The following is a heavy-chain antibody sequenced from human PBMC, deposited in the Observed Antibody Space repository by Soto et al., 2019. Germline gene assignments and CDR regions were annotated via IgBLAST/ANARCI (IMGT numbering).Heavy chain of an antibody. CDR1: GYSFTSYG. CDR3: ARHRFNYYDDTVYYYFDY. J-gene: IGHJ4*02. CDR2: ISGHNGNT. D-gene: IGHD3-22*01. Sequence: ASVKVSCKASGYSFTSYGISWVRQAPGQGPEWMGWISGHNGNTHHPQSLQGRVTMTTDTSRNTAYMELRSLRSDDTAVYYCARHRFNYYDDTVYYYFDYWGQGTLVTVSS. V-gene: IGHV1-18*04.